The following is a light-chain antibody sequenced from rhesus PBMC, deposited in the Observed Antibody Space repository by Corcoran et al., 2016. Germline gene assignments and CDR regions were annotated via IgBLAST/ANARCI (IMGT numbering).Light chain of an antibody. J-gene: IGKJ3*01. V-gene: IGKV3-40*03. CDR1: ERAGSH. CDR3: QQYNDLLFT. Sequence: EIVMTQSPATLSLSPGETATLSCRASERAGSHLAWYQQKPGQAPKLLVHSAYFRATGIPDRFSGSGSRTEFTLTISSLEPDDVGVYHCQQYNDLLFTFGPGTKLDIK. CDR2: SAY.